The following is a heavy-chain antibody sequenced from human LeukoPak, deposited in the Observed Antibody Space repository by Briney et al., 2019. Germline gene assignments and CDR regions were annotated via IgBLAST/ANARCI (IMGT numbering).Heavy chain of an antibody. J-gene: IGHJ4*02. V-gene: IGHV1-2*06. D-gene: IGHD6-13*01. Sequence: ASVKVSCKASGYTFTGYYMHWVRQAPGQGLEWMGRINPNSGGTNYAQKFQGRVTMTRDTSISTAYMELSRLRSEDTAVYYCARAVEGYSSSQEDYWGQGTLVTVSS. CDR2: INPNSGGT. CDR3: ARAVEGYSSSQEDY. CDR1: GYTFTGYY.